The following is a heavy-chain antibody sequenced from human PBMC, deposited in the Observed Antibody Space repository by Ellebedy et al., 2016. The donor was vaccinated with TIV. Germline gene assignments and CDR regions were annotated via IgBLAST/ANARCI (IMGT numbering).Heavy chain of an antibody. CDR1: GYTFTSYD. J-gene: IGHJ6*02. Sequence: AASVKVSCKASGYTFTSYDINWVRQATGQGLEWMGWMNPNSGNTGYAQKFQGRVTMTRNTSISPAYMELSSLRSEDTAVYYCARYCSGGSCYKTYYYYGMDVWGQGTTVTVSS. V-gene: IGHV1-8*01. D-gene: IGHD2-15*01. CDR3: ARYCSGGSCYKTYYYYGMDV. CDR2: MNPNSGNT.